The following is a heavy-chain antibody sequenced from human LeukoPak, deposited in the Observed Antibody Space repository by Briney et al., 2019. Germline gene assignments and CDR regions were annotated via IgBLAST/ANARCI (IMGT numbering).Heavy chain of an antibody. J-gene: IGHJ4*02. CDR2: ISGSSSTI. V-gene: IGHV3-48*01. D-gene: IGHD5-18*01. Sequence: GGSLRLSCAASAFTFSTYTMNWVRQAPGKGLDWVAYISGSSSTIYYADSVKGRFTISRDNAKNSLYLQMNSLRAEDTAVYYCARKYIYGFDYWRQGTLVTVSS. CDR3: ARKYIYGFDY. CDR1: AFTFSTYT.